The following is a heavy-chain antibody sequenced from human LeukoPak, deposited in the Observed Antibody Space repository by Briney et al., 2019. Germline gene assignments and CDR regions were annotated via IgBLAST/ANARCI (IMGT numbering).Heavy chain of an antibody. CDR3: AREGYGSGFDL. V-gene: IGHV4-59*12. J-gene: IGHJ2*01. D-gene: IGHD3-10*01. Sequence: SETLSLTCTVSGGSISSYYWSWIRQPPGKGLEWIGYIYYSGSTNYNPSLKSRVTISVDTSKNQFSLKLSSVTAADTAVYYCAREGYGSGFDLRGRGTLVTVSS. CDR1: GGSISSYY. CDR2: IYYSGST.